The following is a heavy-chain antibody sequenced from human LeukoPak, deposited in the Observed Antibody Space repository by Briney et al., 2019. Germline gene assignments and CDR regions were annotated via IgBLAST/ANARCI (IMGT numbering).Heavy chain of an antibody. CDR3: AKRTSGSSWYSSDY. V-gene: IGHV3-23*01. D-gene: IGHD6-13*01. Sequence: GGSLRLSCAASGLTFSSYAMIWVRQAPGKRLEWVSTMSGDATSTYYADSVKGRFTISRDNSKNTLYLQMNSLRAEDTAVYYCAKRTSGSSWYSSDYWGQGTLVTVSS. CDR2: MSGDATST. CDR1: GLTFSSYA. J-gene: IGHJ4*02.